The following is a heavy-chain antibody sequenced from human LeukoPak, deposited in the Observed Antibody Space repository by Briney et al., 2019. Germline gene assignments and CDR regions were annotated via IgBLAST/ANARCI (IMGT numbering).Heavy chain of an antibody. D-gene: IGHD1-26*01. Sequence: SETLSLTCAVSGVSISNSNWWTWVRQSPGKGLEWIGSIYHSGSTYYNPSLKSRVTISVDTSKNQFSLKLSSVTAADTAVYYCARVASWELLPYYYYYYMDVWGKGTTVTVSS. J-gene: IGHJ6*03. CDR1: GVSISNSNW. CDR2: IYHSGST. V-gene: IGHV4-4*02. CDR3: ARVASWELLPYYYYYYMDV.